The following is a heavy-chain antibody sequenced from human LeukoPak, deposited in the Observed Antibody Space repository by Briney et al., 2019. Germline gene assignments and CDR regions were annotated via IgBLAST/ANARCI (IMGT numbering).Heavy chain of an antibody. CDR3: ATTAAAGTRLAWFDP. CDR2: IYNSGST. V-gene: IGHV4-59*12. CDR1: GGSISSYY. Sequence: SETLSLTCTVSGGSISSYYWSWIRQPPGKGLEWIGYIYNSGSTNYNPSLKSRVTISLDKSKNQFSLKLSSVTAADTAVYYCATTAAAGTRLAWFDPWGQGTLVTVSS. J-gene: IGHJ5*02. D-gene: IGHD6-13*01.